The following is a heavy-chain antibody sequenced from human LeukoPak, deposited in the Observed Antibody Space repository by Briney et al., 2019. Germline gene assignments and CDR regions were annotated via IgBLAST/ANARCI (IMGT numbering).Heavy chain of an antibody. CDR1: GGXISSGTFY. J-gene: IGHJ6*02. V-gene: IGHV4-39*01. D-gene: IGHD3-10*01. CDR3: ARHKGSGTEFYYGLDV. CDR2: IYYSGTT. Sequence: PSGTLSLTCTVSGGXISSGTFYWGWIRQPPGKGLEWIGSIYYSGTTYYNPSLKSRVTISADTSKNQFSLKLTSVTAADRAVYYCARHKGSGTEFYYGLDVWGQGTTVTVSS.